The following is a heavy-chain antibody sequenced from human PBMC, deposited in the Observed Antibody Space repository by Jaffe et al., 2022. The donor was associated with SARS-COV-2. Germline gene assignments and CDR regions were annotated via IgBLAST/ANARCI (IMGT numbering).Heavy chain of an antibody. Sequence: QVQLQESGPGLVKPSQTLSLTCTVSGGSISSGSYYWSWIRQPAGKGLEWIGRIYTSGSTNYNPSLKSRVTISVDTSKNQFSLKLSSVTAADTAVYYCARDTSIAAPYYYYGMDVWGQGTTVTVSS. CDR1: GGSISSGSYY. CDR2: IYTSGST. CDR3: ARDTSIAAPYYYYGMDV. D-gene: IGHD6-6*01. V-gene: IGHV4-61*02. J-gene: IGHJ6*02.